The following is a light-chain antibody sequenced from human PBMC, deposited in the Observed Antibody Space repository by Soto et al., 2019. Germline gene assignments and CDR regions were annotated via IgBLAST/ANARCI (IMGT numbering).Light chain of an antibody. CDR1: QSVTSNY. CDR2: RAS. Sequence: EIVLTQSPGTLSLYPGESATLSCRASQSVTSNYIAWYQQKPGQAPRLLIYRASTRATGIPDRFSGSGSGTDFTLTISSLEPEDFAVYYCHQRSNWPRTFGGGTKVDI. V-gene: IGKV3D-20*02. J-gene: IGKJ4*01. CDR3: HQRSNWPRT.